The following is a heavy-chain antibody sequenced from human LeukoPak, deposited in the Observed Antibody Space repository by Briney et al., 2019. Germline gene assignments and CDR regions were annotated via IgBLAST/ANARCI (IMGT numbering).Heavy chain of an antibody. Sequence: GASLQISCAASGFCFTAAWMSWVRQAPGRGLDWVATIKQDGILKHYVDSVKGRFTISRDNAANSLYLHMDTLRVEDTAVYYCARLGGETTRFDLWGQGALVTVSS. J-gene: IGHJ5*02. D-gene: IGHD3-16*01. CDR3: ARLGGETTRFDL. CDR1: GFCFTAAW. V-gene: IGHV3-7*01. CDR2: IKQDGILK.